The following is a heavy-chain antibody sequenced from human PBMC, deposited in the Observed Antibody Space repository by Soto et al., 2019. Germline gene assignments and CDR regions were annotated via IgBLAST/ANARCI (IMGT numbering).Heavy chain of an antibody. CDR1: GGSFSGYY. Sequence: QVQLQQWGAGLLKPSETLSLTCAVYGGSFSGYYWSWIRQTPGKGLEWIGEVNHIGITNYSPSLKSRVTISADISRNQFSLKLSSVTVADTAIYYCARKGPLLIGDQGVYFQHWGQGTPVTVSS. D-gene: IGHD4-17*01. CDR3: ARKGPLLIGDQGVYFQH. V-gene: IGHV4-34*01. CDR2: VNHIGIT. J-gene: IGHJ1*01.